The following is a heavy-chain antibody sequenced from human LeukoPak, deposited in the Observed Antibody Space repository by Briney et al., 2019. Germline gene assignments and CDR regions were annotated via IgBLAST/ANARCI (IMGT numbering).Heavy chain of an antibody. D-gene: IGHD3-9*01. J-gene: IGHJ4*02. Sequence: ASVKVSCKASGYTLTSYYMHWVRQAPGQGLEWMGIINPSGGSTSYAQKFQGRVTMTRDTSTSTVYMELSSLRSEDTAVYYCARALSRYFDWSHPLYYWGQGTLVTVSS. CDR1: GYTLTSYY. CDR3: ARALSRYFDWSHPLYY. CDR2: INPSGGST. V-gene: IGHV1-46*01.